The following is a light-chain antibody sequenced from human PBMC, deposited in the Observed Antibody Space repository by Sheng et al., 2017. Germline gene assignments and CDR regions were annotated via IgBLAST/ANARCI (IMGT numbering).Light chain of an antibody. V-gene: IGKV3-20*01. CDR1: QSVSDNF. CDR2: AAS. J-gene: IGKJ1*01. Sequence: EIVLTQSPGTLSLSPGERATLSCRASQSVSDNFLAWYQRRPGQAPRLLIYAASSRATGIPDRFRGSGSGTDFTLTISRLEPEDFAVYYCQQYGSSPTFGQRTKVEIK. CDR3: QQYGSSPT.